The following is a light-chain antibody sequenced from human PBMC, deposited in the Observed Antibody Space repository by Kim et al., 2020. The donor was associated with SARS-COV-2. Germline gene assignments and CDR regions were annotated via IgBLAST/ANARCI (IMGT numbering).Light chain of an antibody. CDR3: QYYDHLSVT. CDR1: QGIRNR. V-gene: IGKV1-33*01. CDR2: EIS. J-gene: IGKJ2*01. Sequence: DIRMTQSPSSLSASVGDTVTITCQASQGIRNRLHWYQHKAGKAPELLIYEISNLQPGVPSRFSGSGSGTDFTFTISSLQPEDSATYYCQYYDHLSVTFGQGTKLEI.